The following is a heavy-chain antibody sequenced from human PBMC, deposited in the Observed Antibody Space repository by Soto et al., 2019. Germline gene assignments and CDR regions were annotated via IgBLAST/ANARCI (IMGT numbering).Heavy chain of an antibody. J-gene: IGHJ4*02. CDR2: IWYDGSNK. Sequence: ESGGGVVQPGRSLRLSCAASGFTFSSNGMHWVRQAPGKGLEWVAVIWYDGSNKYYADSVKGRFTISRDNSKNTLYLQMNSLRAEDTTVYYCGRGTTYFDYWGQGTLVTVSS. CDR3: GRGTTYFDY. CDR1: GFTFSSNG. D-gene: IGHD4-4*01. V-gene: IGHV3-33*01.